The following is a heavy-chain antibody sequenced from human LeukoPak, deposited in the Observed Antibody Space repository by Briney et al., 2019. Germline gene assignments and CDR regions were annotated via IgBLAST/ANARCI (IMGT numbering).Heavy chain of an antibody. D-gene: IGHD2-15*01. CDR1: GFTFNIYE. CDR3: ARGPRDPTEFCSGGRCSPTYEV. CDR2: ISSSGRTT. Sequence: GGSLRLSCVVSGFTFNIYEMNWVRQAPGKGLEWVSYISSSGRTTYYADSVKGRFTISRDNAKNSVYLQMNSLRVDDTGVYYCARGPRDPTEFCSGGRCSPTYEVWGQGTLVTVSS. J-gene: IGHJ4*02. V-gene: IGHV3-48*03.